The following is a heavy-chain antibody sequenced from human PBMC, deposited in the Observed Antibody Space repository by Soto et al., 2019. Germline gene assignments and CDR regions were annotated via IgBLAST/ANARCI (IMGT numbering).Heavy chain of an antibody. D-gene: IGHD3-3*02. Sequence: EVQLLESGGGLVQPGGSLRLSCAASGFTFSTYPMSWVRQLPGKGLEWVSAITNNGGDTYYVDSVKGRFTVSRDNSKTTLYLQMNSLRAEDTATYYCAKEAPFGCTIRFVDYWGQGTLVTVSS. CDR2: ITNNGGDT. CDR3: AKEAPFGCTIRFVDY. J-gene: IGHJ4*02. V-gene: IGHV3-23*01. CDR1: GFTFSTYP.